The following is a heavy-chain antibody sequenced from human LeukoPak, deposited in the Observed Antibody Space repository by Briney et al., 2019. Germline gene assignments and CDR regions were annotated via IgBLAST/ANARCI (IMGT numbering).Heavy chain of an antibody. V-gene: IGHV3-7*01. D-gene: IGHD2-2*01. Sequence: GGSLRLSCAASGFTFSSYWMSWVRQAPGKGLEWVANIKQDGSEKYYVDSVKGRFTISRDNAKNSLYLQMNSLRAEDTAVYYCARGGRYCSSTSCHYFDYWGQGTLVTVSS. CDR2: IKQDGSEK. CDR1: GFTFSSYW. J-gene: IGHJ4*02. CDR3: ARGGRYCSSTSCHYFDY.